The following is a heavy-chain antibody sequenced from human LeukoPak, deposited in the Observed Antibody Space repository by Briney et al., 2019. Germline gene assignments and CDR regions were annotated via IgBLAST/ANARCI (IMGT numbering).Heavy chain of an antibody. J-gene: IGHJ4*02. CDR1: GGTFSSYA. Sequence: ASVKVSCKASGGTFSSYAISWVRQAPGQGLEWMGIINPSNGNTTYSQKFQGRVTMTRDTSTSTIYMELSSLRSDDTAVYYCARLGVTDHWGQGTLVTVSS. CDR3: ARLGVTDH. D-gene: IGHD2-21*02. CDR2: INPSNGNT. V-gene: IGHV1-46*01.